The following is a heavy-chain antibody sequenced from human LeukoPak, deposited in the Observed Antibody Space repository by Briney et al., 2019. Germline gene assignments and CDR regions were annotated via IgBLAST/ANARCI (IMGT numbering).Heavy chain of an antibody. J-gene: IGHJ4*02. Sequence: GGSLRLSCAASGFTVSSNYMSWGRQAPGRGLEWVSVIYSGGSTYYADSVKGRFTISRDNSKNTLYLQMNSLRAEDTAVYYCARDGGDSSGYIGAYWGQGTLVTVSS. D-gene: IGHD3-22*01. CDR2: IYSGGST. V-gene: IGHV3-66*01. CDR1: GFTVSSNY. CDR3: ARDGGDSSGYIGAY.